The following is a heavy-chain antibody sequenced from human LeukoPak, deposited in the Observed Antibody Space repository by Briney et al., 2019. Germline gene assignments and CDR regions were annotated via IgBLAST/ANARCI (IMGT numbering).Heavy chain of an antibody. CDR3: ARTPRNFGCIDY. D-gene: IGHD2-15*01. J-gene: IGHJ4*02. CDR2: IYYSGST. Sequence: SETLSLTCTVSGGSISSYYWSWIRQPPGKGLEWIGYIYYSGSTNYNPSLKSRVTISVDTSKNQFSLKLSSVTAADTAVYYCARTPRNFGCIDYWGQGTLVTASS. V-gene: IGHV4-59*01. CDR1: GGSISSYY.